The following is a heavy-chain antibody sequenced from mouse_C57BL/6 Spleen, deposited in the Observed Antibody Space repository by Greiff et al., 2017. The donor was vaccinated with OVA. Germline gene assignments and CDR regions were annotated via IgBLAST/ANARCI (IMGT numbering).Heavy chain of an antibody. J-gene: IGHJ1*03. D-gene: IGHD2-3*01. Sequence: VQLQQSGAELVKPGASVKLSCTASGFNIKDYYMHWVKQRTEQGLEWIGRIDPEDGETKYAQKFQGKATITADTSSNTAYLQLSSLTAEDTAVYYCTRDGGLLPWYFDVWGTGTTVTVSS. CDR3: TRDGGLLPWYFDV. CDR2: IDPEDGET. CDR1: GFNIKDYY. V-gene: IGHV14-2*01.